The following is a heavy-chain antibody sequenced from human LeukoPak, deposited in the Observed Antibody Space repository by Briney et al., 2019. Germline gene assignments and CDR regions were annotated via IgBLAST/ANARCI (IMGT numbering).Heavy chain of an antibody. CDR2: ISSSSSYI. V-gene: IGHV3-21*01. D-gene: IGHD3-22*01. Sequence: PGGSLRLSCAASGFTFSSYSMNWVRQAPGKGLEWASSISSSSSYIYCADSVKGRFTISRDNAKNSLYLQMNSLRAEDTAVYYCARVGTPPDYDSSGITGFDYWGQGTLVTVSS. CDR3: ARVGTPPDYDSSGITGFDY. CDR1: GFTFSSYS. J-gene: IGHJ4*02.